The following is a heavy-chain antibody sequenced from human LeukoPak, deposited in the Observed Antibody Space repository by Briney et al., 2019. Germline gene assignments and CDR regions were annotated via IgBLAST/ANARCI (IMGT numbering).Heavy chain of an antibody. J-gene: IGHJ4*02. V-gene: IGHV4-30-4*01. Sequence: SETLSLTCTVSGGSISSDDYYWSWIRQPPGKGLEWIVYIYYSGSTYYNPSLKSRITISVYTSKNEFSLKLTSVTAADTAVYYCASANYYGFNYFDYWGQGALVTVSS. CDR2: IYYSGST. CDR1: GGSISSDDYY. CDR3: ASANYYGFNYFDY. D-gene: IGHD3-10*01.